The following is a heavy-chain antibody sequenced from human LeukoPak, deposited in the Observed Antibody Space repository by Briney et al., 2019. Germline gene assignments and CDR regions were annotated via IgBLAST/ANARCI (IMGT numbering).Heavy chain of an antibody. CDR2: ISTSSTYI. D-gene: IGHD1-14*01. Sequence: PGGSLRFSCAASGFTFSTYSMNWVRQAPGKGLEWVSSISTSSTYIYYADSVKGRFTISRDNAKNSLYLQMNSLRAEDTAVYYCARHEPVITLSSYYYGMDVWGPGATVTVSS. V-gene: IGHV3-21*01. J-gene: IGHJ6*02. CDR1: GFTFSTYS. CDR3: ARHEPVITLSSYYYGMDV.